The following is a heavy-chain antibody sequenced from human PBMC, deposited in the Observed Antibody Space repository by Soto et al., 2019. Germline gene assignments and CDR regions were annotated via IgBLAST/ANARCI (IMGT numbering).Heavy chain of an antibody. CDR3: AKDMEGGGMTTIRYFDS. Sequence: EVQLVESGGGLVQPGRSLRLSCAASGFTVDDYAMHWVRQAPGKGLEWVSGISWNSETIDYGDSVKGRFTSSRDNAKCSRFLQMNSLRPDDTALYYWAKDMEGGGMTTIRYFDSWGQGTLVTVSS. V-gene: IGHV3-9*01. J-gene: IGHJ4*02. D-gene: IGHD4-17*01. CDR2: ISWNSETI. CDR1: GFTVDDYA.